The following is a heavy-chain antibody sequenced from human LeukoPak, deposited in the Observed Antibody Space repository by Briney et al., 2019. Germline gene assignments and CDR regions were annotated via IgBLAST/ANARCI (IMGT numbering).Heavy chain of an antibody. CDR1: GYTFTSYA. V-gene: IGHV1-3*01. CDR3: ARGYKGSGWYLGAFDI. Sequence: GASVKVSCKASGYTFTSYAMHWVRQAPGQRLEWMGWINAGNGNTKYSQKFQGRVTITRDTSASTAYMELSSLRSEDTAVYYCARGYKGSGWYLGAFDIWGQGTMVTVSS. D-gene: IGHD6-19*01. CDR2: INAGNGNT. J-gene: IGHJ3*02.